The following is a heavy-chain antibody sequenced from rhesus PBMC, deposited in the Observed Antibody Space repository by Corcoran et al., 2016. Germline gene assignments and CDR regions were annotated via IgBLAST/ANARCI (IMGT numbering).Heavy chain of an antibody. CDR2: IGGRGGPP. Sequence: QVQLQESGPGLVKPSETLSLTCAVSGGSISGYYWNWNRQPPGEGLEWIGYIGGRGGPPYYTPPLTRRVTISTATSKPPFSLKLSSVTAADPAVYYCASLRSSSWSFDYWGQGVLVTVSS. CDR3: ASLRSSSWSFDY. J-gene: IGHJ4*01. D-gene: IGHD6-13*01. V-gene: IGHV4-165*02. CDR1: GGSISGYY.